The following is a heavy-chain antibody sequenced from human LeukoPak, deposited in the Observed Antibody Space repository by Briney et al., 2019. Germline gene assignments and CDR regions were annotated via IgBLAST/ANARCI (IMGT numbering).Heavy chain of an antibody. V-gene: IGHV1-18*01. Sequence: GASVKVSCKASGYTFTSYGISWVRQAPGQGLEWMGWISAYNGNTNYAQKLQGRVTTTTDTSTSTAYMELRSLGSDDTAVYYCARDREVLRFLEWFLADWGQGTLVTVSS. CDR3: ARDREVLRFLEWFLAD. CDR1: GYTFTSYG. CDR2: ISAYNGNT. D-gene: IGHD3-3*01. J-gene: IGHJ4*02.